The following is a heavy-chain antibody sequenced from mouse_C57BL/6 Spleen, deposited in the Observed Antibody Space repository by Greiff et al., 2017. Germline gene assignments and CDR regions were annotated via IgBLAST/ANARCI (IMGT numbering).Heavy chain of an antibody. CDR1: GYTFTSYW. J-gene: IGHJ3*01. D-gene: IGHD3-2*02. V-gene: IGHV1-61*01. CDR2: IYPSDSET. Sequence: QVQLQQSGAELVRPGSSVKLSCKASGYTFTSYWMDWVKQRPGQGLEWIGNIYPSDSETHYNQKFKDKATLTVDKSSSTAYMQLRSLTSEDSAVYYCARDSSGPFAYWGQGTLVTVSA. CDR3: ARDSSGPFAY.